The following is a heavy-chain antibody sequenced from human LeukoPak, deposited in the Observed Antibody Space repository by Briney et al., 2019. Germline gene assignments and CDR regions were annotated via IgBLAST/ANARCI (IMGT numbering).Heavy chain of an antibody. CDR1: GFPFNAYW. Sequence: GGSLRLSCAASGFPFNAYWMTWVRQAPGKGLEWVANIRQDGDTKYYVDSVKGRFTISRDNAMNSPYLQMNSLRAEDTAIYYCARSLPYGTTWYGRSDFWGQGTLVTVSS. CDR2: IRQDGDTK. CDR3: ARSLPYGTTWYGRSDF. V-gene: IGHV3-7*03. J-gene: IGHJ4*02. D-gene: IGHD6-13*01.